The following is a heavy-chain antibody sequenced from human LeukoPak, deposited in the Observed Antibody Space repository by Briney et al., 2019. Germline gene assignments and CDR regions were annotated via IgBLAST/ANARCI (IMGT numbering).Heavy chain of an antibody. CDR2: INTNTGNP. D-gene: IGHD3-9*01. J-gene: IGHJ4*02. Sequence: ASVKVSCKASGYTFISYAMNWVRQAPGQGLEWTGWINTNTGNPTYAQGFTGRFVFSLDTSVSTAYLQISSLKAEDTAVYYCAGVRVMTGSRIASGLYYFDYWGQGTLVTVSS. CDR1: GYTFISYA. V-gene: IGHV7-4-1*02. CDR3: AGVRVMTGSRIASGLYYFDY.